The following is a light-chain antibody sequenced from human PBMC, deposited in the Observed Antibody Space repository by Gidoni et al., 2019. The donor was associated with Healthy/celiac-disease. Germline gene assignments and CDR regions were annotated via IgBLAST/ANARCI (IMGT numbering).Light chain of an antibody. CDR1: QSVLYRSNNKNY. V-gene: IGKV4-1*01. CDR2: WAS. J-gene: IGKJ2*01. Sequence: DILMTQSPDSLDVSLGERATINCKSSQSVLYRSNNKNYLAWYQQKPGQPPKLLIYWASTRESGVPDRFSGSGSGTDFTLTISRLQAEDVAVYYCQQYYSTPYTFGQGTKLEIK. CDR3: QQYYSTPYT.